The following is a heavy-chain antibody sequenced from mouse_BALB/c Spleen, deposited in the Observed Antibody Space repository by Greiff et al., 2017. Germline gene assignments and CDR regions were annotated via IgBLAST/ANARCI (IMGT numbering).Heavy chain of an antibody. D-gene: IGHD1-1*01. CDR2: IWSDGST. V-gene: IGHV2-6-2*01. J-gene: IGHJ3*01. Sequence: VQVVESGPDLVAPSQSLSITCTVSGFSLTSYGVHWVRQPPGKGLEWLVVIWSDGSTTYNSALKSRLSISKDNSKSQVFLKMNSLQTDDTAMYYCASAHYYGSSSWFAYWGQGTLVTVSA. CDR1: GFSLTSYG. CDR3: ASAHYYGSSSWFAY.